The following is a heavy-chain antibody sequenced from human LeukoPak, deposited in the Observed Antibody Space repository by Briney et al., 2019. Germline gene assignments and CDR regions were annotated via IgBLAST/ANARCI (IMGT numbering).Heavy chain of an antibody. D-gene: IGHD2-8*02. CDR3: ARDPNSWSAYYYYYMDV. V-gene: IGHV3-48*01. J-gene: IGHJ6*03. CDR1: GFTFSDYG. CDR2: ISSSGSSI. Sequence: GGSLRLSCAASGFTFSDYGMHWVRQPPGKGLEWVSDISSSGSSIYYADSVKGRFTISRDNSKNTLYLQMNSLRAEDTAVYYCARDPNSWSAYYYYYMDVWGKGTTVTVSS.